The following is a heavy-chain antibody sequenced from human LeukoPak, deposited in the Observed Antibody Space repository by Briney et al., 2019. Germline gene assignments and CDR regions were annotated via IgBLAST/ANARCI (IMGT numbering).Heavy chain of an antibody. CDR1: GGSISSSSYY. J-gene: IGHJ4*02. Sequence: SETLSLTCTVSGGSISSSSYYWGWIRQPPGKGLEWIGSIYYSGSTYYNPSLKSRVTISVDTSKNQFSLKLSSVTAADTAVYYCAREVGDGYNPMGNFDYWGQGTLVTVSS. D-gene: IGHD5-24*01. CDR2: IYYSGST. CDR3: AREVGDGYNPMGNFDY. V-gene: IGHV4-39*02.